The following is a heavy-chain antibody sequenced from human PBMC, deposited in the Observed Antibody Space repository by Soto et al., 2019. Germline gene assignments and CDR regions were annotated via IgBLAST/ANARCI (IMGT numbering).Heavy chain of an antibody. CDR2: IGAGSDGI. Sequence: GGSLRPSGAASGFTFSIYAVAWIRQTPGKGLEWVSVIGAGSDGIQYVDSVKGRFSISRDNSKNTLYLHMNSLRAEDTAIYYCAKYSTSGPSRFFDLWGQGTLVTVSS. CDR1: GFTFSIYA. D-gene: IGHD5-12*01. J-gene: IGHJ4*02. V-gene: IGHV3-23*01. CDR3: AKYSTSGPSRFFDL.